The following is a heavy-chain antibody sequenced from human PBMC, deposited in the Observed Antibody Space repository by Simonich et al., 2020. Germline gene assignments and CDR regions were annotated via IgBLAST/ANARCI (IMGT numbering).Heavy chain of an antibody. V-gene: IGHV4-59*08. CDR3: ARLPDY. J-gene: IGHJ4*02. CDR2: IYYSGST. CDR1: GGSIRSYS. Sequence: QVQLQESGPGLVKPSETLSLTCTVSGGSIRSYSWSWIRQPPGKGLGWIGYIYYSGSTNYNPSLKSRVTISVDTSKNQFSLKLSSVTAADTAVYYCARLPDYWGQGTLVTVSS.